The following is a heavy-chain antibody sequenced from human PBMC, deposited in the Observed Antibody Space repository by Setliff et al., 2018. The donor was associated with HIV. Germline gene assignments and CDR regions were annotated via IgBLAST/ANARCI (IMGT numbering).Heavy chain of an antibody. D-gene: IGHD3-22*01. J-gene: IGHJ4*02. Sequence: GGSLRLSCAASGFTFSNYAMSWVRQAPGEGLEWGSAILSTGERTFYADSVKGRFTISRDNSKNTVYLQMNSLRAEDTAEYYCAKELAASGLGYFDSWGRGILVTVSS. CDR2: ILSTGERT. CDR1: GFTFSNYA. CDR3: AKELAASGLGYFDS. V-gene: IGHV3-23*01.